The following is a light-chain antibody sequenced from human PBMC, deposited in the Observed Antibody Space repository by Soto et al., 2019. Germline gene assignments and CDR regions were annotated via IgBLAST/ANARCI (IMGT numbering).Light chain of an antibody. CDR1: QSVRSN. CDR3: QQYNNWPPAWT. V-gene: IGKV3-15*01. CDR2: GAS. J-gene: IGKJ1*01. Sequence: VMTQSPATLSVSPGERATLSCRASQSVRSNLAWYQQKPGQSPRLLIYGASTRATGIPARFSGSGSGTQFTLTISSLQSEDFAVYYCQQYNNWPPAWTFGQGTKVDIK.